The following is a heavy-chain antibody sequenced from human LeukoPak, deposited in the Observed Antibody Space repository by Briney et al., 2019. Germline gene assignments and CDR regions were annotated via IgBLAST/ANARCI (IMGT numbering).Heavy chain of an antibody. J-gene: IGHJ6*03. V-gene: IGHV3-9*01. D-gene: IGHD1-1*01. CDR3: AKAPRGSWNDGEGFYMDV. Sequence: SLTLSCAASGFTFDDYAMHWVRQAPGKGLEWVSGISWNSGSTGQADSVKGRFTISRDNAKKSLYLQINSLRIEDTALYYCAKAPRGSWNDGEGFYMDVWGKGTTVTVSS. CDR1: GFTFDDYA. CDR2: ISWNSGST.